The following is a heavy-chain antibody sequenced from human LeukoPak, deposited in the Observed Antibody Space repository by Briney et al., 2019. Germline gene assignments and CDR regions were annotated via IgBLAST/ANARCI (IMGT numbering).Heavy chain of an antibody. CDR1: GFTFSTFA. D-gene: IGHD2-8*02. CDR3: ATYRQVLLPFES. Sequence: GGSLRLSCAASGFTFSTFAMVWVRQPPGKGLEWVSSIFPSGGEIHYADSVRGRFTISRDNSKSTLSLQMNSLRAEGTAIYYCATYRQVLLPFESWGQGTLVTVSS. CDR2: IFPSGGEI. J-gene: IGHJ4*02. V-gene: IGHV3-23*01.